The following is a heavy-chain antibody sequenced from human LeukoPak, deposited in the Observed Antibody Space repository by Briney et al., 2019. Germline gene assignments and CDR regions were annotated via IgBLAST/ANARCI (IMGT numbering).Heavy chain of an antibody. Sequence: SVKVSCKASGYTFTGYYMHWVRQAPGQGLEWMGRIIPILGIANYAQKFQGRVTITADKSTSTAYMELSSLRSEDTAVYYCARLDYYDSRNPYWGQGTLVTVSS. CDR3: ARLDYYDSRNPY. J-gene: IGHJ4*02. CDR1: GYTFTGYY. D-gene: IGHD3-22*01. V-gene: IGHV1-69*02. CDR2: IIPILGIA.